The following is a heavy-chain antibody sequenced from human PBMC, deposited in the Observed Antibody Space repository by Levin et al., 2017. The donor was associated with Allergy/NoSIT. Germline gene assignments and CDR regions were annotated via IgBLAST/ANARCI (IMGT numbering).Heavy chain of an antibody. D-gene: IGHD6-13*01. V-gene: IGHV3-48*03. Sequence: GGSLRLSCAASGFTLSSYEMNWVRQAPGKGLECISYISSSRSSMYYSDSLKGRFTISRDNAKNSLYLQMHSLRAEDTAVYFCARATSSWDPIDYWGQGTLVTVSS. J-gene: IGHJ4*02. CDR1: GFTLSSYE. CDR2: ISSSRSSM. CDR3: ARATSSWDPIDY.